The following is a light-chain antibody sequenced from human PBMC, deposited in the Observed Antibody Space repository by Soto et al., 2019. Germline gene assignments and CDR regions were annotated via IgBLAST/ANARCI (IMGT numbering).Light chain of an antibody. J-gene: IGKJ1*01. CDR1: PSVSSY. V-gene: IGKV3-11*01. CDR2: DAS. Sequence: EIVLTQSPATLSLSPGERATLSCRASPSVSSYIAWYQQKAGQAPRLLIYDASNRATGIPARFSGSGSGTDFTLTISSLEPEDFAVYYCQQRSNWPWTFGQGTKVEIK. CDR3: QQRSNWPWT.